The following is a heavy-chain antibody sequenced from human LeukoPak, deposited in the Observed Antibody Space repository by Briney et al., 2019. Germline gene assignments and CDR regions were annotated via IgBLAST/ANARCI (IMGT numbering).Heavy chain of an antibody. D-gene: IGHD2-15*01. CDR1: GGSISSYY. J-gene: IGHJ1*01. CDR3: AQQVGYCSSGSCYFTY. Sequence: SETLSPTCTVSGGSISSYYWSWIRQSPGKGLEWIGYIYYSGSTNYNPSLRSRVTISRDKSKNTLSLQMNSLRAEDTAVYYCAQQVGYCSSGSCYFTYWGQGTLVTVSS. V-gene: IGHV4-59*03. CDR2: IYYSGST.